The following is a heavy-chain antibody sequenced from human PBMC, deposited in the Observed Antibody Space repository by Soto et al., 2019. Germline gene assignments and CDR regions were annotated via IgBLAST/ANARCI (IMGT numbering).Heavy chain of an antibody. V-gene: IGHV1-69*01. J-gene: IGHJ4*02. CDR1: GCTFSSYA. Sequence: QVQLVQSGAGVKKPGSSVKVSCKASGCTFSSYAISWVRQAPGQGLEWMGGIIPKFGTENYAKKFTGRVTITADESTSTAYMELSSLRSEDTAVYYCAARAIDSSSWYSNDYWGQGTLVTVSS. CDR3: AARAIDSSSWYSNDY. CDR2: IIPKFGTE. D-gene: IGHD6-13*01.